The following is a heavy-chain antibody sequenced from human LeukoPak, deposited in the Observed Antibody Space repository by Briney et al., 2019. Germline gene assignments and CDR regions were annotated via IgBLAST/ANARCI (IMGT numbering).Heavy chain of an antibody. D-gene: IGHD3-10*01. CDR3: ASATGSGSYFDAFDI. V-gene: IGHV1-8*01. Sequence: ASVKVSCKASGYTFTSYDINWVRQATGQGVEWRGWRNPNSGNTGYAQKFQGRVTMTRNTSIRTAYMELSSLRSEDTAVYYCASATGSGSYFDAFDIWGQGTMVTVSS. CDR2: RNPNSGNT. CDR1: GYTFTSYD. J-gene: IGHJ3*02.